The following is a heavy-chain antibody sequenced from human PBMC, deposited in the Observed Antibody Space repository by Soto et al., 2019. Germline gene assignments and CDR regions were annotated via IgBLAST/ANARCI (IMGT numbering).Heavy chain of an antibody. CDR3: ARVVKAGDYGDYGRYYFDY. D-gene: IGHD4-17*01. J-gene: IGHJ4*01. CDR2: ISAYSGNT. V-gene: IGHV1-18*04. CDR1: GYTFTTYG. Sequence: QFQLVQSGAEVKKPGASVKVSCKASGYTFTTYGITWVRQAPGQGLEWMGWISAYSGNTNYAQKLQGRLTVTTDTSTNTAYMDLRSLRSDDTAVYYCARVVKAGDYGDYGRYYFDYWGHGTLVTVSS.